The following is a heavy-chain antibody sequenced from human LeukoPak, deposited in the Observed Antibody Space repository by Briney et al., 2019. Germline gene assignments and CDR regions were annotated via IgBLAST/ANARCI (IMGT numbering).Heavy chain of an antibody. CDR3: ARDNFRIVVVPAAIGEFDY. D-gene: IGHD2-2*01. CDR1: GFTFSSYA. Sequence: PGGSLRLSCAASGFTFSSYAMHWVRQAPGKGLEWVAVISYDGSNKYYADSVKGRFTISRDNSKNTLYLQMNSLRAEDTAVYYCARDNFRIVVVPAAIGEFDYWGQGTLVTVSS. J-gene: IGHJ4*02. V-gene: IGHV3-30-3*01. CDR2: ISYDGSNK.